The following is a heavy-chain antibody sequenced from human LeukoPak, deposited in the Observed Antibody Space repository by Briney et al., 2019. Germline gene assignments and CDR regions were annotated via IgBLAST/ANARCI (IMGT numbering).Heavy chain of an antibody. D-gene: IGHD3-22*01. V-gene: IGHV1-2*02. J-gene: IGHJ4*02. CDR1: GYTFTSYD. CDR3: ARVGVGYYYDSSGYFDY. CDR2: INPNSGGT. Sequence: GASLKVSCKASGYTFTSYDINWVRQATGQGREWRGWINPNSGGTNYAQKFQGRVTMTRDTSISTAYMELSRLRSDDTAVYYCARVGVGYYYDSSGYFDYWGQGTLVTVSS.